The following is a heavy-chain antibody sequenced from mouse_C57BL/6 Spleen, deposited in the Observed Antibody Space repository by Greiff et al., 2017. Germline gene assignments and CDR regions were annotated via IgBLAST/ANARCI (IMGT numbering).Heavy chain of an antibody. CDR2: ISSGSSTI. CDR1: GFTFSDYG. CDR3: ARGLWNYAMDY. V-gene: IGHV5-17*01. Sequence: DVQLVESGGGLVKPGGSLKLSCAASGFTFSDYGMHWVRQAPEKGLEWVAYISSGSSTIYYADTVKGRFTISRDNAKNTLFLQMTSLRSEDTAMYYCARGLWNYAMDYWGQGTSVTVSS. J-gene: IGHJ4*01. D-gene: IGHD1-1*02.